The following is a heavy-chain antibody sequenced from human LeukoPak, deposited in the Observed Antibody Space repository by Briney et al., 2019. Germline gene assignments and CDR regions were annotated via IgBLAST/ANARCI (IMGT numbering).Heavy chain of an antibody. CDR2: TNPSGGST. CDR1: GCTFTSYY. D-gene: IGHD1-1*01. CDR3: ARDATSNWNQPRSYYYYMDV. V-gene: IGHV1-46*01. Sequence: GASVKVSCKASGCTFTSYYMHWVRQAPGQGLEWMGITNPSGGSTSYAQKFQGRVTMTRDMSTSTVYMELSSLRSEDTAVYYCARDATSNWNQPRSYYYYMDVWGKGTTVTVSS. J-gene: IGHJ6*03.